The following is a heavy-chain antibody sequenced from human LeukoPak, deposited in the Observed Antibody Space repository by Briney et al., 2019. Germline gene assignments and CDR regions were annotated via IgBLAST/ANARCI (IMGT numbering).Heavy chain of an antibody. Sequence: ASVKVSCKASGFTFTSYDINWVRQASGQGLEWMGWMNPNNGNTGYAQKFQGRVTMTRDTSISTAYMELRGLRSEDTAVYYCVRDGEGVAISVNDWFDPWGQGTLVTVSS. V-gene: IGHV1-8*01. D-gene: IGHD3-10*01. CDR2: MNPNNGNT. CDR1: GFTFTSYD. CDR3: VRDGEGVAISVNDWFDP. J-gene: IGHJ5*02.